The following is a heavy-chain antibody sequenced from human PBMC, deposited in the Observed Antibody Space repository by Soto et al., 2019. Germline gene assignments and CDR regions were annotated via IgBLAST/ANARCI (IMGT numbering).Heavy chain of an antibody. CDR2: MNPNSGNT. J-gene: IGHJ4*02. D-gene: IGHD3-3*01. CDR1: GYTFTSYD. Sequence: QVQLVQSGAEVKKPGASVKVSCKASGYTFTSYDINWVRQATGQGLEWMVWMNPNSGNTGYAQKFKGRVTMTRNTSISTAYMELSSLRSEDTAVYYCARPSGVVFGVVTQYYFDYWGQGTLVTVSS. CDR3: ARPSGVVFGVVTQYYFDY. V-gene: IGHV1-8*01.